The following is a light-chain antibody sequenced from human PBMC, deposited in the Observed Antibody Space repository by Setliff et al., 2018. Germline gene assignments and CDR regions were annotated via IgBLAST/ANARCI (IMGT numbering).Light chain of an antibody. CDR3: NSYTSSTTVV. CDR2: EVI. Sequence: QSVLAQPASVSGSPGQSITISCTGSSSDVGGYNYVSWYQQRPGKAPKLMIYEVINRPSGVSNRFSGSKSGNTASLTISGLQAEDEADYYCNSYTSSTTVVFGGGTKVTVL. CDR1: SSDVGGYNY. V-gene: IGLV2-14*01. J-gene: IGLJ2*01.